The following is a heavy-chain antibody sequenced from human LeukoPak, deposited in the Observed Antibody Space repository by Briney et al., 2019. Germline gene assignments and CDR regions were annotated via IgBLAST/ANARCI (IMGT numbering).Heavy chain of an antibody. CDR2: ISSSGSTI. CDR1: GFTFSDYY. J-gene: IGHJ6*03. CDR3: ARDFGYSSGWNYYYYYYMDV. D-gene: IGHD6-19*01. V-gene: IGHV3-11*04. Sequence: GGSLRLSCAASGFTFSDYYMSWIRQAPGKGLEWVSYISSSGSTIYYADSVKGRFTISRDNAKNSLYLQMNSLRAEDTAVYYCARDFGYSSGWNYYYYYYMDVWGKGTTVTVSS.